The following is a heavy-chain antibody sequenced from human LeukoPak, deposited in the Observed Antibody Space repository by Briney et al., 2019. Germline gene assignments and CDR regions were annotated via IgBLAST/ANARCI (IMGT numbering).Heavy chain of an antibody. V-gene: IGHV1-2*02. D-gene: IGHD1-26*01. J-gene: IGHJ4*02. CDR2: INPNSGGG. Sequence: GASVKVSCKASGYTFTGYYMHWVRQAPGHRPEWKAWINPNSGGGGCAQKFQGRVTMTRDTSISTAYMELSRLRSDDTAVYYCAREILYSGSLLSGDYWGQGTLVTVSS. CDR1: GYTFTGYY. CDR3: AREILYSGSLLSGDY.